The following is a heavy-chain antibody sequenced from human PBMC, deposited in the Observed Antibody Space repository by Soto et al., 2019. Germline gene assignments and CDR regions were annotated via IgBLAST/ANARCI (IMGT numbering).Heavy chain of an antibody. J-gene: IGHJ5*02. V-gene: IGHV4-30-4*01. Sequence: SETLPLTCTVSGGSISSGDYYWNWIRQPPGKGLEWIGYIYYTGTTKYNPSLKSRATLSVDTAKNRFSLNLTSLAAADTAVYYCARGDWFHPWGQGTLVTVSS. CDR3: ARGDWFHP. CDR2: IYYTGTT. CDR1: GGSISSGDYY.